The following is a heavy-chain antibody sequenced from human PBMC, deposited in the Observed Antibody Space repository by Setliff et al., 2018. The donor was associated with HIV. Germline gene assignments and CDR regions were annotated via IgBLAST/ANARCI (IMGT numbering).Heavy chain of an antibody. Sequence: SETLSLTCTVSGASFIRSRYYWSWIRQPAGRGLEWIGHVYTTGSASYNPSLESRVTILEALSKNQFSLNLDSVTAADTAVYFCARALAGGSGWNYFDLWGPGTLVTVSS. CDR3: ARALAGGSGWNYFDL. CDR2: VYTTGSA. J-gene: IGHJ4*02. CDR1: GASFIRSRYY. V-gene: IGHV4-61*09. D-gene: IGHD6-19*01.